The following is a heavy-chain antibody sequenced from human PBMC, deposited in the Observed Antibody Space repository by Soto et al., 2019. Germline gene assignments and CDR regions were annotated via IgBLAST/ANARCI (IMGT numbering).Heavy chain of an antibody. V-gene: IGHV1-18*04. Sequence: SVKVSCKASGYTFISYGISWVRQAPGQGLEWMGWISAYNGNTNYAQKLQGRVTMTTDTSTSTAYMELRSLRSDDTAVYYCARGDYYDSSGYYPDDYWGQGTLVTVSS. CDR1: GYTFISYG. CDR2: ISAYNGNT. J-gene: IGHJ4*02. D-gene: IGHD3-22*01. CDR3: ARGDYYDSSGYYPDDY.